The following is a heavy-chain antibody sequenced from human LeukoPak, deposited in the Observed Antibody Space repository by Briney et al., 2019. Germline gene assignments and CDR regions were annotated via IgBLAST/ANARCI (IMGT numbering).Heavy chain of an antibody. V-gene: IGHV1-2*04. Sequence: ASVKVSCKASGYTFTGFHIHWVRQAPGQGLEWMGWIYSDSGDTNYAQKFQGCVTMTRDTSIRTAYMELSRVTSDDTAVYYCARSAGSAFFDYWGQGTLVTVTS. CDR1: GYTFTGFH. CDR2: IYSDSGDT. CDR3: ARSAGSAFFDY. D-gene: IGHD2-15*01. J-gene: IGHJ4*02.